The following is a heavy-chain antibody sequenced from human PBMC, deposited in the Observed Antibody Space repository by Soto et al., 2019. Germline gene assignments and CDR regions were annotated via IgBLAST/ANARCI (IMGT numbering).Heavy chain of an antibody. J-gene: IGHJ6*02. CDR2: INHSGST. CDR1: GGSFSGYY. V-gene: IGHV4-34*01. Sequence: SETLSLTCAVYGGSFSGYYWSWIRQPPGKXLEWIGEINHSGSTNYNPSLKSRVTISVDTSKNQFSLKLSSVTAADTAVYYCARGGVKVFATIFGRRSYYRMDVWGQGTTVTVSS. D-gene: IGHD3-3*01. CDR3: ARGGVKVFATIFGRRSYYRMDV.